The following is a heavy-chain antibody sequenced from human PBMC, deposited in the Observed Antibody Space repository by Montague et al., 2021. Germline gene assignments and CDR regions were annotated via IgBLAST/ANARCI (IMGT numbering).Heavy chain of an antibody. Sequence: SDTLSLTRTVSGGSISSHYWSWVRQPPGKGLEWIGCVYYRGNMAHNSSLKSRLTMLVDTAKNQVSLKLKSVTAADTAVYYCARDRHFSSGDNWFGPWGQGILVTVSS. CDR3: ARDRHFSSGDNWFGP. D-gene: IGHD3-3*02. CDR2: VYYRGNM. CDR1: GGSISSHY. V-gene: IGHV4-59*11. J-gene: IGHJ5*02.